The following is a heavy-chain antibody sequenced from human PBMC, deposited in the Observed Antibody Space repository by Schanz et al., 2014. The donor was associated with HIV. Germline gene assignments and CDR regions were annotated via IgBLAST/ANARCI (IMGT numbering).Heavy chain of an antibody. CDR2: ISGSGNIK. Sequence: VQLVESGGGVVQPGRSLRLSCAASGFTFSNYAMTWVRQAPGKGLEWVSYISGSGNIKYYANSVKGRFTISRDNAKNSLHLQMNSLRAEDTAVYYCARFKGYRSGWPGSNWFDPWGQGTLVTVSS. D-gene: IGHD6-19*01. CDR3: ARFKGYRSGWPGSNWFDP. J-gene: IGHJ5*02. CDR1: GFTFSNYA. V-gene: IGHV3-48*04.